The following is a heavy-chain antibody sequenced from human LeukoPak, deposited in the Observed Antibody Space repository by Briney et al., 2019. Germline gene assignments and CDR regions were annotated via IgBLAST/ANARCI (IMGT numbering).Heavy chain of an antibody. D-gene: IGHD3-3*01. CDR1: GGSISSYY. Sequence: SETLSLTCTVSGGSISSYYWSWIRQPPGKGLEWIGYIYYSGSTNYNPSLKSRVTISVDTSKNQFSLKLSSVTAADTAVYYCASSSVTIFGVVISSDYWGQGTLVTVSS. CDR3: ASSSVTIFGVVISSDY. V-gene: IGHV4-59*01. J-gene: IGHJ4*02. CDR2: IYYSGST.